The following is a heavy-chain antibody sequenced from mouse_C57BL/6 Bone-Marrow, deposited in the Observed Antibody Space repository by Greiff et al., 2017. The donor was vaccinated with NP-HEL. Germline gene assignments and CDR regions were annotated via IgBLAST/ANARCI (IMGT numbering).Heavy chain of an antibody. CDR2: ISNLAYSI. Sequence: EVKVVESGGGLVQPGGSLKLSCAASGFTFSDYGMAWVRQAPRKGPEWVAFISNLAYSIYYADTVTGRFTISRENAKNTLYLEMSSLRSEDTAMYYCARRAAYGSSYGYFDYWGQGTTLTVSS. J-gene: IGHJ2*01. CDR3: ARRAAYGSSYGYFDY. D-gene: IGHD1-1*01. CDR1: GFTFSDYG. V-gene: IGHV5-15*01.